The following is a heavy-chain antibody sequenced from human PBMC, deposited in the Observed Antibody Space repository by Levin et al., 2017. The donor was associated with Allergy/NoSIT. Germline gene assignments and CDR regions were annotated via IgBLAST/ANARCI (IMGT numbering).Heavy chain of an antibody. CDR3: ARDTPGRGGLESDWFDP. CDR1: GYTFTGYY. CDR2: INPNSGGT. J-gene: IGHJ5*02. Sequence: ASVKVSCKASGYTFTGYYMHWVRQAPGQGLEWMGWINPNSGGTNYAQKFQGRVTMTRDTSISTAYMELSRLRSDDTAVYYCARDTPGRGGLESDWFDPWGQGTLVTVSS. V-gene: IGHV1-2*02. D-gene: IGHD2-15*01.